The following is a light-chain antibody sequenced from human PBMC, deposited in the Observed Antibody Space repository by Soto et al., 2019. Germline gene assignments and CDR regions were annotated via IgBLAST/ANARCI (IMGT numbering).Light chain of an antibody. CDR3: QQSYS. J-gene: IGKJ4*01. CDR2: AAS. Sequence: DIQMTQSPSSLSASVGDRVTITCRASQSISGSYLNWYQQKPGKAPKLLIYAASSLQSGVPSRFSGSGSGTDFTLTISSLQPEDFATYCCQQSYSFGGGTKVEIK. CDR1: QSISGSY. V-gene: IGKV1-39*01.